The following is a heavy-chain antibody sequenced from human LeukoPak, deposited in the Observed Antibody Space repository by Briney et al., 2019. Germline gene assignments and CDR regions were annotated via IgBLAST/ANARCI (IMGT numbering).Heavy chain of an antibody. J-gene: IGHJ4*02. CDR3: ARSVYSYGSPFDY. Sequence: GGSLRLSCAASGFTFSAYWMHWVRQVPGKGLVWVSRINNDGTATFFADSVKGRFTISRDNAKNTLYLQMDSLRAEDTAVYYCARSVYSYGSPFDYWGQGTLVTVSS. D-gene: IGHD5-18*01. V-gene: IGHV3-74*01. CDR1: GFTFSAYW. CDR2: INNDGTAT.